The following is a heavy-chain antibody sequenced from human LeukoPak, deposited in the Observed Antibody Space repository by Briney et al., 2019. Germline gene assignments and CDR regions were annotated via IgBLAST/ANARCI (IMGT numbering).Heavy chain of an antibody. CDR1: GGSFSGYY. CDR2: INHSGST. D-gene: IGHD6-13*01. V-gene: IGHV4-34*01. CDR3: ARDLKAAAGRDTI. Sequence: SETLSLTCAVYGGSFSGYYWSWIRQPPGKGLEWIGEINHSGSTNYNPSLKSRVTISVDTSKNQFSLKLSSVTAADTAVYYCARDLKAAAGRDTIWGQGTMVTVSS. J-gene: IGHJ3*02.